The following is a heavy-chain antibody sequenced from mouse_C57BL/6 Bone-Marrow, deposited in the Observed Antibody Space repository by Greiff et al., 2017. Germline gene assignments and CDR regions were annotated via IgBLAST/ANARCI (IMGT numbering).Heavy chain of an antibody. J-gene: IGHJ3*01. CDR1: GYTFTRYG. Sequence: LQLQQSGAELARPGASVKLSCKASGYTFTRYGISWVKQRTGQGLEWIGEIYPRSGNTYYNAKFNGKATLTADKSSSTAYMELRSLTSEDSAVYFCASPPYYGSSYRGFAYWGQGTLVTVSA. D-gene: IGHD1-1*01. CDR2: IYPRSGNT. CDR3: ASPPYYGSSYRGFAY. V-gene: IGHV1-81*01.